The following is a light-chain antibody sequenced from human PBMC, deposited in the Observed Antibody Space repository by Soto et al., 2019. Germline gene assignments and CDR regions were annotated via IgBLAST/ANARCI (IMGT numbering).Light chain of an antibody. Sequence: IVMTQSPDSLAVSLCERATINCKSSQSVLCSSNNKNYLTWYQQKPGQPPKLLIYWASTRGSGVPDRFSGSGSGTDFTLTISSLQAEDVAVYYCQQYYDTPWTFGQGTKVDI. J-gene: IGKJ1*01. CDR1: QSVLCSSNNKNY. CDR2: WAS. CDR3: QQYYDTPWT. V-gene: IGKV4-1*01.